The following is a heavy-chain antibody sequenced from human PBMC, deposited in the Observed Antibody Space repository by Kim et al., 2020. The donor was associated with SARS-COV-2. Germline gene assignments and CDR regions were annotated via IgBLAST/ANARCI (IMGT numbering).Heavy chain of an antibody. V-gene: IGHV3-48*04. CDR3: ARVYYDSSGYYYGADAFDI. D-gene: IGHD3-22*01. Sequence: GGSLRLSCAASGFTFSSYSMNWVRQAPGKGLEWVSYISSSSSTIYYADSVKGRFTISRDNAKNSLYLQMNSLRAEDTAVYYCARVYYDSSGYYYGADAFDIWGQGTMVTVSS. CDR2: ISSSSSTI. J-gene: IGHJ3*02. CDR1: GFTFSSYS.